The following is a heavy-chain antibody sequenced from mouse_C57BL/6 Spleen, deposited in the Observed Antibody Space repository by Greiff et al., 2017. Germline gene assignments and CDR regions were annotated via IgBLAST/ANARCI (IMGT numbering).Heavy chain of an antibody. V-gene: IGHV1-55*01. J-gene: IGHJ1*03. CDR2: IYPGSGST. CDR3: ERAYYGSSLPFDV. CDR1: GYTFTSYW. D-gene: IGHD1-1*01. Sequence: QVQLQQPGAELVKPGASVKMSCKASGYTFTSYWITWVKQRPGQGLEWIGDIYPGSGSTNYNEKFKSKATLTVDTSSSTAYMQLSSLTSEDSAVYYCERAYYGSSLPFDVWGTGTTVTVSS.